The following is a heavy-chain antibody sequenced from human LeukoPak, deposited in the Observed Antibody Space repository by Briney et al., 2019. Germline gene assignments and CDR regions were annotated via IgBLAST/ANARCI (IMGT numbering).Heavy chain of an antibody. V-gene: IGHV3-21*01. J-gene: IGHJ4*02. CDR1: GFTFSSYS. D-gene: IGHD4-11*01. CDR3: ARDPGGTTVPYYFDY. Sequence: GGSLRLSCAASGFTFSSYSMNWVRQAPGKGLEWVSSISSSSSYIYYADSVKGRFTISRDNAKNSLYLQMNSLRAEDTAVYYCARDPGGTTVPYYFDYWGQGTLVTVSS. CDR2: ISSSSSYI.